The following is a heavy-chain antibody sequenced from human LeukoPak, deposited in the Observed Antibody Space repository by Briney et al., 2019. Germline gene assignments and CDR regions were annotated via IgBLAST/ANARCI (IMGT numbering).Heavy chain of an antibody. J-gene: IGHJ5*02. V-gene: IGHV1-8*01. Sequence: ASVKVCCKASGYTFTSYDINWVRQATGQGLEWMGWMNPNRGNTGYAQKFQGRVTMTRNTSISTAYMELSSLRSEDTAVYYCAREGGSPLNWFDPWGQGTLVTVSS. D-gene: IGHD3-10*01. CDR3: AREGGSPLNWFDP. CDR1: GYTFTSYD. CDR2: MNPNRGNT.